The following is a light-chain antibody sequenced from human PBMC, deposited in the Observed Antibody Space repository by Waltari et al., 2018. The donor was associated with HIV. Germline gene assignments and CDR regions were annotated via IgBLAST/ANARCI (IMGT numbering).Light chain of an antibody. CDR1: QGISSW. CDR3: QQYNSYSQT. CDR2: KAS. V-gene: IGKV1-5*03. Sequence: DIQMTQSPSTLSASVGDRVTITCRASQGISSWLAWYQQKPGKAPKLLIYKASSLESGVPSRFSGSGSGTEFTLTISSLQPDDFATYYCQQYNSYSQTFGGGTKVEIK. J-gene: IGKJ4*01.